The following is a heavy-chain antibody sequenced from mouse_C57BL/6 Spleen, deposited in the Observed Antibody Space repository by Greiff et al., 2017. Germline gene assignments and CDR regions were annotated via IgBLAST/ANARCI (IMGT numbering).Heavy chain of an antibody. CDR2: ISYSGST. CDR1: GYSITSGYD. J-gene: IGHJ2*01. Sequence: EVQLQESGPGMVKPSQSLSLTCTVTGYSITSGYDWHWIRHFPGNKLEWMGYISYSGSTNYNPSLKSRISITHDTSKNHFFLKLNAVTTEDTATYYCARSDYYGSALGYWGRGTTLTVSS. D-gene: IGHD1-1*01. CDR3: ARSDYYGSALGY. V-gene: IGHV3-1*01.